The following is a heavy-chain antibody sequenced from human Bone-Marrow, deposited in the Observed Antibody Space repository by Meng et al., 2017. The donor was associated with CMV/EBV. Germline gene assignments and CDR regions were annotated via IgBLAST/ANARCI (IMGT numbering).Heavy chain of an antibody. V-gene: IGHV3-53*01. CDR2: IYSGGST. Sequence: GESLKISCAASGFTVSSNYMSWVRQAPGKGLEWVSVIYSGGSTYYADSVKGRFTISRDNSKNTLYLQMNSLRAEDTAVYYCARLIAALKRSMDVWGQG. J-gene: IGHJ6*01. D-gene: IGHD6-6*01. CDR1: GFTVSSNY. CDR3: ARLIAALKRSMDV.